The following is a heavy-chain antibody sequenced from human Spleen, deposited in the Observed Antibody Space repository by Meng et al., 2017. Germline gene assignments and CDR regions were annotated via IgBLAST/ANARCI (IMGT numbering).Heavy chain of an antibody. CDR2: MYYSGNT. D-gene: IGHD1-26*01. V-gene: IGHV4-59*01. Sequence: SETLSLTCTVSGGSITTYYWSWIRQPPGKGLEWIGYMYYSGNTDYNPSLKSRVTISVDTSKNQFSLKLISVTAADTAVYYCARDHGGEWGLPGYFYYGMDVWGQGTTVTVSS. J-gene: IGHJ6*02. CDR1: GGSITTYY. CDR3: ARDHGGEWGLPGYFYYGMDV.